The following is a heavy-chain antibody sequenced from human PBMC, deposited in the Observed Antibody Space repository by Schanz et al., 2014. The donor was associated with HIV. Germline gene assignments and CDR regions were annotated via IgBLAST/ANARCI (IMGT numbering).Heavy chain of an antibody. CDR3: AKPEYDSSGNSQTHFDY. Sequence: VQLVESGGGVVQPGRSLKLSCVASGFPFNSYGMHWVRQAPGKGLEWLSTLSGSGDRTYYADSVKGRVTISRDNSKNTLSLQMTALRTEDTAIYYCAKPEYDSSGNSQTHFDYWGQGTLVSVSS. D-gene: IGHD3-22*01. J-gene: IGHJ4*02. CDR1: GFPFNSYG. V-gene: IGHV3-23*04. CDR2: LSGSGDRT.